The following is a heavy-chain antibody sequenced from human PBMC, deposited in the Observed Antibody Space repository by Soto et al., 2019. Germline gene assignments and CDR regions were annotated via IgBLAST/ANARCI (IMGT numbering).Heavy chain of an antibody. V-gene: IGHV4-31*03. J-gene: IGHJ4*02. CDR1: GGSISSGGYY. D-gene: IGHD4-17*01. Sequence: QVQLQESGPGLVKPSQTLSLTCTVSGGSISSGGYYWSWIRQHPGKGLEWIGYIYYSGSTYYNPSLKSRVTISVDTSKNPFSLQLSSVTAADTAVYSCARQGKIDYGDSYATIDYWGQGTLVTVSS. CDR3: ARQGKIDYGDSYATIDY. CDR2: IYYSGST.